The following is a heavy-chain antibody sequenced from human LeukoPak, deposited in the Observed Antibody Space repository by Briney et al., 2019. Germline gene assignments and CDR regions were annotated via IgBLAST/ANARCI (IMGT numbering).Heavy chain of an antibody. V-gene: IGHV4-34*01. CDR3: ARRMARNLARGPQRGYSYGYVGSGEGY. CDR2: INHSGST. CDR1: GGSFSGYY. D-gene: IGHD5-18*01. Sequence: PSETLSLTCAVYGGSFSGYYWSWIRQPPGKGLEWIGEINHSGSTNYNPSLKSPVTISVDTSKNQFSLKLSSVTAADTAVYYCARRMARNLARGPQRGYSYGYVGSGEGYWGQGTLVTVSS. J-gene: IGHJ4*02.